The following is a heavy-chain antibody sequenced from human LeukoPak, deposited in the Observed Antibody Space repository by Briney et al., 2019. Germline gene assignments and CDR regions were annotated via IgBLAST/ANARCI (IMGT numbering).Heavy chain of an antibody. CDR3: ARDRVSGGYGMDV. J-gene: IGHJ6*02. D-gene: IGHD1-26*01. V-gene: IGHV3-30-3*01. CDR2: ISYDGSNK. Sequence: GRSLRLSCAASGFTFSSYAMHWVRQAPGKGLEWVAVISYDGSNKYYADSVKGRFTISRDNSKNTLYLQMNSLRAEDTAVYYCARDRVSGGYGMDVWGQGTTVTVSS. CDR1: GFTFSSYA.